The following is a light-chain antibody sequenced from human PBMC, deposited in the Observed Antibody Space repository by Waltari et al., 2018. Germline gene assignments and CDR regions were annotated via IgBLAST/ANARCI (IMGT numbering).Light chain of an antibody. V-gene: IGLV2-14*03. CDR1: SSDVGGYNY. Sequence: QSALTQPASVSGSPGQSLTISCTGTSSDVGGYNYVAWYQKHPGKAPKLMIYEVDKRPSGLSNRFSGSKSGNTASLTISGLQADDEADYYCSSYTRYSTWVFGGGTKLTVL. J-gene: IGLJ3*02. CDR3: SSYTRYSTWV. CDR2: EVD.